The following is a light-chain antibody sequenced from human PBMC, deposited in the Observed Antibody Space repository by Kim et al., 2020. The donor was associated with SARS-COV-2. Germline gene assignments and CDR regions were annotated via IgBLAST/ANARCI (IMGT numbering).Light chain of an antibody. Sequence: EIVMTQSPATLSVSPGERATLSCRASQSVSSNLAWYQQKPGQASRLLLYGASTRATGIPARFSGRGSGTEFTLTISSLQSEDFAVYYCQQYNNWPRTFGQGTKVDIK. CDR1: QSVSSN. J-gene: IGKJ1*01. CDR2: GAS. CDR3: QQYNNWPRT. V-gene: IGKV3-15*01.